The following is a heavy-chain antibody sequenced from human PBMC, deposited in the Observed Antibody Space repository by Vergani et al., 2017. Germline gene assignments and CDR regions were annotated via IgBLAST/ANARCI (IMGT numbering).Heavy chain of an antibody. V-gene: IGHV3-23*01. CDR3: AREERSNTSPFVGD. CDR1: GFTFSNSA. CDR2: ISGHGDRK. J-gene: IGHJ4*02. D-gene: IGHD2/OR15-2a*01. Sequence: EVHLLDSGGGQVEAGGSLRLSCVASGFTFSNSAMSWVRQTSGKGLEWVSAISGHGDRKYYADSVKGRFTISRDNSKNTVYLQMNSLKAEDRATYYCAREERSNTSPFVGDWGQGTLVTV.